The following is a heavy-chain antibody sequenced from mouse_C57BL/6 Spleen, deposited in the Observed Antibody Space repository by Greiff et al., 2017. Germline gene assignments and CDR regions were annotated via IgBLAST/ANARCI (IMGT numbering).Heavy chain of an antibody. J-gene: IGHJ4*01. CDR3: ARDYDPYYYAMDY. D-gene: IGHD2-4*01. CDR2: ISSGSSTI. V-gene: IGHV5-17*01. Sequence: DVQLVESGGGLVKPGGSLKLSCAASGFTFSDYGMHWVRQAPEKGLEWVAYISSGSSTIYYADTVKGRFTISRDNAKTTLFLQMTSLSSEDTAMYCCARDYDPYYYAMDYWGQGVSVTAS. CDR1: GFTFSDYG.